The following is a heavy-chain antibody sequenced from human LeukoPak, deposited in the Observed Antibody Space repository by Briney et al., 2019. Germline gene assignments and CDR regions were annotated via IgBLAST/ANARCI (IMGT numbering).Heavy chain of an antibody. CDR3: ARVGSYYDFDY. V-gene: IGHV3-7*01. D-gene: IGHD1-26*01. J-gene: IGHJ4*02. Sequence: WVANINQDGSEKYYVDSVKGRFTISRDSAKNSLYLQMNSLRAEDTAVYYCARVGSYYDFDYWGQGTLVTVSS. CDR2: INQDGSEK.